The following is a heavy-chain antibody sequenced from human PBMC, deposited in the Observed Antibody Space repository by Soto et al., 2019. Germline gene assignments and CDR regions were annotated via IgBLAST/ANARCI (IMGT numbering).Heavy chain of an antibody. Sequence: GGSLRLSCAASGFTFSGYAMSWVRQAPGKGLEWVSGISGSGGSTYYADSVKGRFTISRDNSKKLYLQMNNLRAEDTAVYYCSKDRDPRSGYDVRIGDGMDVWGQGTTVTVSS. CDR1: GFTFSGYA. V-gene: IGHV3-23*01. J-gene: IGHJ6*02. CDR2: ISGSGGST. CDR3: SKDRDPRSGYDVRIGDGMDV. D-gene: IGHD5-12*01.